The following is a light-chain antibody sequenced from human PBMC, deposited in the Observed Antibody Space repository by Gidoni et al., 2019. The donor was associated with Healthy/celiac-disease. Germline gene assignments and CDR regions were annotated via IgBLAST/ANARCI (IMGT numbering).Light chain of an antibody. J-gene: IGKJ5*01. Sequence: EIVFTQPPATLSLSPGERATLSCRASQSVSSYLAWYQQKPGQAPRLLIYDASNRATGIPARFSGSGSGTDFTLTISSLEPEDFAVYYCQQRSNWPPSITFGQGTRLEIK. CDR3: QQRSNWPPSIT. CDR1: QSVSSY. V-gene: IGKV3-11*01. CDR2: DAS.